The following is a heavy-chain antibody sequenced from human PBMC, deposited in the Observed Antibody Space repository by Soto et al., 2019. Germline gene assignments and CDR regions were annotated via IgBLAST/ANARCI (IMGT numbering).Heavy chain of an antibody. D-gene: IGHD4-17*01. CDR2: IYPGDSDT. V-gene: IGHV5-51*01. Sequence: GESLKISCKGSGYSFTSYWIGWVRQMPGKGLEWMGIIYPGDSDTRYSPSFQGQVTISAGKSISTAYLQWSSLKASDTAMYYCARVYGDYVLVYYYYYMDVWGKGTTVTVSS. CDR3: ARVYGDYVLVYYYYYMDV. J-gene: IGHJ6*03. CDR1: GYSFTSYW.